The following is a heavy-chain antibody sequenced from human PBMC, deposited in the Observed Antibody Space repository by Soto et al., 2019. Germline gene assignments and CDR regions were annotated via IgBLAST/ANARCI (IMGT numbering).Heavy chain of an antibody. CDR3: ARDVIQLWSSGYNWFDP. Sequence: QVQLQESGPGLVKPSEILSLTCTVSGGSISSYYWSWIRQPAGKGLEWIGRIYTSGSTNYNPSLKSRVTMSVDTSKNQFSLKLSSVTAADTAVYYCARDVIQLWSSGYNWFDPWGQGTLVTVSS. CDR2: IYTSGST. CDR1: GGSISSYY. J-gene: IGHJ5*02. D-gene: IGHD5-18*01. V-gene: IGHV4-4*07.